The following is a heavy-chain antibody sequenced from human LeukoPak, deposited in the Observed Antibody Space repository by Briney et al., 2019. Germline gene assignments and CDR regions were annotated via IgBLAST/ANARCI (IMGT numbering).Heavy chain of an antibody. Sequence: LSLTCVVYGGSFSGYYMSWIRQAPGKGLEWVSYISSSGSTIYYADSVKGRFTISRDNAKNSLYLQMNSLRAEDTAVYYCARPVGYYYYMDVWGKGTTVTVSS. V-gene: IGHV3-11*04. D-gene: IGHD1-26*01. CDR1: GGSFSGYY. J-gene: IGHJ6*03. CDR3: ARPVGYYYYMDV. CDR2: ISSSGSTI.